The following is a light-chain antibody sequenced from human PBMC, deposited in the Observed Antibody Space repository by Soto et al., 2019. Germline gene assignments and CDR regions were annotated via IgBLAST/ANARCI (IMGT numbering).Light chain of an antibody. CDR1: QHIGSY. V-gene: IGKV1-39*01. J-gene: IGKJ3*01. CDR3: QQIYSSPFT. Sequence: DIQMTQSPSSLSASVGDRVAITCRASQHIGSYLNWYQQKPGKAPKLLIYAASTLQSGVPSRFSGSGSGTYFTLTISSLQPEDFATYYCQQIYSSPFTFGPGTKVDVK. CDR2: AAS.